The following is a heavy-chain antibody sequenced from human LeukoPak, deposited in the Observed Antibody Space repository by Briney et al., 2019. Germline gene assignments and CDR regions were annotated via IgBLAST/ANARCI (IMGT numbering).Heavy chain of an antibody. Sequence: TSETLSLTCSVSGASIISYHWSWVRQPPGKGLEWIGFVHYSGSTNYNPSLKSRVTISADTSKNQFSLSLTSVTAADTALYYCARSPLESRRDAYNFYFDYWGQGALVTVSS. D-gene: IGHD5-24*01. CDR1: GASIISYH. CDR2: VHYSGST. V-gene: IGHV4-59*08. J-gene: IGHJ4*02. CDR3: ARSPLESRRDAYNFYFDY.